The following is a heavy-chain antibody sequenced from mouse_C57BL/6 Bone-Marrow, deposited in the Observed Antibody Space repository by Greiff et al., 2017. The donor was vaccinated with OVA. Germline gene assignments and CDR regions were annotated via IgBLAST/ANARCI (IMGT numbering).Heavy chain of an antibody. Sequence: QVQLQQPGAELVKPEASVKVSCKASGYTFTSYWMHWVKQRPGQGLEWIGRIHPSDSDTNYNQKFKGKATLTVVKSSSTAYMQLSSLTSEDSAVYYCAIPLYDYLGLDVWGTGTTVTVSS. CDR1: GYTFTSYW. V-gene: IGHV1-74*01. CDR2: IHPSDSDT. CDR3: AIPLYDYLGLDV. J-gene: IGHJ1*03. D-gene: IGHD2-4*01.